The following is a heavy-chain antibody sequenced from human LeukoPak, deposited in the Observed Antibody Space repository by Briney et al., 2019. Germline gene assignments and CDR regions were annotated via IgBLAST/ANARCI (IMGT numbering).Heavy chain of an antibody. CDR1: GFTFHDYA. CDR3: AKGPTYSSSSLFDY. D-gene: IGHD6-6*01. Sequence: GRSLRLXCAASGFTFHDYAMHWVRQAPGKGLEWVSGISWNGGTIDYADSVKGRFTISRDNAKNSLYLQMNSLRPEDMASCYCAKGPTYSSSSLFDYWGQGILVAVSS. J-gene: IGHJ4*02. V-gene: IGHV3-9*03. CDR2: ISWNGGTI.